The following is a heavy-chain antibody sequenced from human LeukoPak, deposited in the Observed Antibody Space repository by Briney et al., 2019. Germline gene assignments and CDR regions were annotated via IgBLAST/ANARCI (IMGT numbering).Heavy chain of an antibody. CDR1: GYSFTSYW. D-gene: IGHD5-24*01. CDR3: ARLPPRMEMATIKKYYYYYMDV. Sequence: GESLKISCKGSGYSFTSYWIGWVRQMPGKGLEWMGIIYPGDSDTRYSPSFQGQVTISADKSISTAYLQWSSLKASDTAMYYCARLPPRMEMATIKKYYYYYMDVWGKGTTVTISS. V-gene: IGHV5-51*01. CDR2: IYPGDSDT. J-gene: IGHJ6*03.